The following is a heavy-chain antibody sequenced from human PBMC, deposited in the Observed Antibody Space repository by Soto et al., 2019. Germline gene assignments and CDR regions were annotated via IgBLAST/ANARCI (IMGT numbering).Heavy chain of an antibody. CDR2: IYSGGGT. V-gene: IGHV3-66*01. J-gene: IGHJ5*02. Sequence: EVQLVESGGGLVQPGGSLRLSCAASGFTVGSNYLSWVRQPPGKGLEWVSVIYSGGGTYYADSVKGRFTISRDNFKNTVDLQMNSLRAADTAVYYCAKESRDNWNREGWFDPWGQGTLVTVSS. D-gene: IGHD1-20*01. CDR1: GFTVGSNY. CDR3: AKESRDNWNREGWFDP.